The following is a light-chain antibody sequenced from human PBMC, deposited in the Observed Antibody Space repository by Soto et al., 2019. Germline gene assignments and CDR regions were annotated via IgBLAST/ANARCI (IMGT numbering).Light chain of an antibody. CDR2: EVN. CDR1: SSDIGHYNY. V-gene: IGLV2-8*01. J-gene: IGLJ2*01. CDR3: SSYAGFNNYVV. Sequence: QSALTQPPSASGSPGQSVTISCTGTSSDIGHYNYVSWYQQHPGKAPKLIIYEVNKRPSGVPDRFSASNSDNTASLTVSGLRGEDGADYFCSSYAGFNNYVVFGGGTKLTVL.